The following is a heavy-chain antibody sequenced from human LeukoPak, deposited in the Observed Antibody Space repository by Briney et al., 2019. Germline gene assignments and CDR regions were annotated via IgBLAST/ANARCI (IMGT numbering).Heavy chain of an antibody. D-gene: IGHD3/OR15-3a*01. CDR1: GFTFSSYA. V-gene: IGHV3-23*01. Sequence: AGSLRLSCAASGFTFSSYAMAWVRQTPGKGLEWVSTIDTSGGSTHYADSVKGRFTISRDNSKNTMYLRMNSLRVEDTAIYYCATDVGTVFFDNWGQGTVVTVSS. CDR3: ATDVGTVFFDN. J-gene: IGHJ4*02. CDR2: IDTSGGST.